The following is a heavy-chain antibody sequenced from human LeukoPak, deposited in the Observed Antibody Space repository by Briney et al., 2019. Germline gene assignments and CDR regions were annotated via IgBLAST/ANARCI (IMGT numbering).Heavy chain of an antibody. Sequence: SETLSLTCAVYGGSFSGYYWSWIRQPPGKGLEWIGEINHSGSTNYNPSLKSRVTISVDTSKNQFSLKLSSVTAADTAVYYCARGLPSYYDYVWGSSRSLPKHFDYWGQGTLVTVSS. CDR3: ARGLPSYYDYVWGSSRSLPKHFDY. D-gene: IGHD3-16*01. CDR1: GGSFSGYY. V-gene: IGHV4-34*01. CDR2: INHSGST. J-gene: IGHJ4*02.